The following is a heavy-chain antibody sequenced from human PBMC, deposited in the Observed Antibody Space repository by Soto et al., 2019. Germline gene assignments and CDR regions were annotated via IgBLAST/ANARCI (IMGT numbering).Heavy chain of an antibody. V-gene: IGHV1-3*04. CDR2: INTANGNT. J-gene: IGHJ4*02. D-gene: IGHD3-22*01. Sequence: GASVKVSCKASGYTFISYARHWVRQAPGQRLEWMGWINTANGNTKYSQKFQGRVTITRDTSASTAYMELSSLRSEDTALYYCARTSCYYFFDSWGQGTLVTVSS. CDR1: GYTFISYA. CDR3: ARTSCYYFFDS.